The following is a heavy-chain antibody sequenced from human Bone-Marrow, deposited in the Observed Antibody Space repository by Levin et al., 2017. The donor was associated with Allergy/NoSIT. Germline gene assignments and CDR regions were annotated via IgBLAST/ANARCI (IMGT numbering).Heavy chain of an antibody. CDR2: INHSGST. J-gene: IGHJ6*02. CDR1: GGSFSGYY. CDR3: ARGRLNYDDSSGYYRSYYYYYGMDV. D-gene: IGHD3-22*01. Sequence: SETLSLTCAVYGGSFSGYYWSWIRQPPGKGLEWIGEINHSGSTNYNPSLKSRVTISVDTSKNQFSLKLSSVTAADTAVYYCARGRLNYDDSSGYYRSYYYYYGMDVWGQGTTVTVSS. V-gene: IGHV4-34*01.